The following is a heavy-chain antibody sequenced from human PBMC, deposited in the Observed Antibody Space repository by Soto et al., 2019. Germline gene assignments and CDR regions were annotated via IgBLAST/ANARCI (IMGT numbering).Heavy chain of an antibody. J-gene: IGHJ4*02. Sequence: PSETLSLTCSVSGASVSSVNDYWSWIRQPPGKGLEWIGYIYHSGITNYNPSLKSRVTISLDTSKNQCSLTLTSVTAADTAVYFCSRLDLTYYFDYCGQGTPVTVSS. CDR3: SRLDLTYYFDY. CDR2: IYHSGIT. CDR1: GASVSSVNDY. D-gene: IGHD3-16*01. V-gene: IGHV4-61*01.